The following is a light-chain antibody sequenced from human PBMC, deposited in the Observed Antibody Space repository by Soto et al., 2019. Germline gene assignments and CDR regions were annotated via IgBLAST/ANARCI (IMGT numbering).Light chain of an antibody. CDR1: QSVNSN. V-gene: IGKV3-15*01. CDR3: QQYNNWPLWT. J-gene: IGKJ1*01. Sequence: EIVMTQSPATLSVSPGDRATLSCRASQSVNSNLAWYKQKPGQAPRLLIYGASTRATGIPARFSGSGSGTEFTLPISSLQSEDFAVYYCQQYNNWPLWTFGQGTKVEIK. CDR2: GAS.